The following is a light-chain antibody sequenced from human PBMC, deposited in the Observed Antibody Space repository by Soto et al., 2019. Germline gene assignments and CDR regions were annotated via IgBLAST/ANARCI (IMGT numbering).Light chain of an antibody. CDR1: SSNIGGNS. V-gene: IGLV1-51*01. J-gene: IGLJ1*01. Sequence: VLTQPPSVSAAPGHKVTISFSGSSSNIGGNSVSWYQQLPGTAPKLLIYDDNKRPSGIPDRFSGSKSGTSATLGITGFQTGDEADYYCGSWDSSLTAYVLGTAKKVTV. CDR2: DDN. CDR3: GSWDSSLTAYV.